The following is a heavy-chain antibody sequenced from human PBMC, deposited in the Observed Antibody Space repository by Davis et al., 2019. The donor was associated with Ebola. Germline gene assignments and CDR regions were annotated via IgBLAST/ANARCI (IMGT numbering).Heavy chain of an antibody. CDR1: GFTFSGSA. Sequence: GESLKISCAASGFTFSGSAMHWVRQASGKGLEWVGRIRSKANSYATAYAASVKGRFTISRDDSKNTAYLQMNSLKTEDTAVYYCTRGSSGWLDYYYYYGMDVWGQGTTVTVSS. D-gene: IGHD6-19*01. J-gene: IGHJ6*02. CDR2: IRSKANSYAT. CDR3: TRGSSGWLDYYYYYGMDV. V-gene: IGHV3-73*01.